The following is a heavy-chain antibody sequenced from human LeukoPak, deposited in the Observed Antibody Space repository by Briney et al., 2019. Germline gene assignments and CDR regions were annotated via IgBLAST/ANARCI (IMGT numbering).Heavy chain of an antibody. CDR1: GYTFTSYG. Sequence: GASVKVSCKASGYTFTSYGISWVRQAPGQGLEWMGWISAYNGNTNYAQKLQGRVTMTTDTSTSTAYMELRSLRSDDTAVYYCARVIAVAGRSTWFDPWGQGTLSPSPQ. D-gene: IGHD6-19*01. CDR3: ARVIAVAGRSTWFDP. V-gene: IGHV1-18*01. CDR2: ISAYNGNT. J-gene: IGHJ5*02.